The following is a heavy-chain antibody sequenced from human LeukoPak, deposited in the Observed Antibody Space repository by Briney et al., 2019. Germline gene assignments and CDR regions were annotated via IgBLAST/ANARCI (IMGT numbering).Heavy chain of an antibody. CDR1: GYTFTSYG. J-gene: IGHJ4*02. D-gene: IGHD2-2*01. V-gene: IGHV1-18*01. CDR2: ISAYNGNT. CDR3: ARLDCSSTSCHSDY. Sequence: AASVKVSCKASGYTFTSYGISWVRQAPGQGLEWMGWISAYNGNTNYAQKLQGRVTMTTDTSTSTAYMEVRSLRSDDTAVYYCARLDCSSTSCHSDYWGQGTLVTVSS.